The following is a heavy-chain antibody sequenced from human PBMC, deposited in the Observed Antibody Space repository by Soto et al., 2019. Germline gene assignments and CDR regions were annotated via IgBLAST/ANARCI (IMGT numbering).Heavy chain of an antibody. J-gene: IGHJ4*02. D-gene: IGHD4-17*01. CDR2: IYYSGST. CDR1: GGSISSYY. Sequence: PSETLSLTCTVSGGSISSYYWSWIRQPPGKGLEWIGYIYYSGSTNYNPSLKSRVTISVDTSKNQFSLKLSSVTAADTAVYYCARTTVTPPYYFDYWGQGTLVTVSS. V-gene: IGHV4-59*01. CDR3: ARTTVTPPYYFDY.